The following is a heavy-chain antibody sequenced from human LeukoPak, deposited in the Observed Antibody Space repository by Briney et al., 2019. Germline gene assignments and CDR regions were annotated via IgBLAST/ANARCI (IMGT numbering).Heavy chain of an antibody. CDR2: ISAYNGNT. V-gene: IGHV1-18*01. D-gene: IGHD3-10*01. CDR3: ARAPGVLLWFGELSPTDY. CDR1: GYTLTSYG. J-gene: IGHJ4*02. Sequence: ASVKVSCKASGYTLTSYGISWVRQAPGQGREWMGWISAYNGNTNYAQKLQGRVTMTTDTSTSTAYMALRSLRSDDTAVYYCARAPGVLLWFGELSPTDYWGQGTLVTVSS.